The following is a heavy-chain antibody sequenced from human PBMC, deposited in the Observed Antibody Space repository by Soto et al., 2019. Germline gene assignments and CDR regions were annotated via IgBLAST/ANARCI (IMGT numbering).Heavy chain of an antibody. CDR1: GYTLTELS. J-gene: IGHJ6*02. D-gene: IGHD3-10*01. V-gene: IGHV1-18*01. CDR3: ARRGDYYGSVYYGMDV. Sequence: ASVKVSCKVSGYTLTELSMHWVRQAPGKGLEWMGWISAYNGNTNYAQKLQGRVTMTTDTSTSTAYMELRSLRSDDTAVYYCARRGDYYGSVYYGMDVWGQGTTVTVSS. CDR2: ISAYNGNT.